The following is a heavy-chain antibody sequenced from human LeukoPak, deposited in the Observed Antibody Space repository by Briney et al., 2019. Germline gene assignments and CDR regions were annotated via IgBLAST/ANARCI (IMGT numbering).Heavy chain of an antibody. V-gene: IGHV4-39*01. CDR3: ARQSPPPYVLRFLEWPDSYYFDY. Sequence: PSETLSLTCTLSGGSISSSSYYWGWIRQPPGKGLEWIGSIYYSGSTYYNPSLKSRVTISGDTSKNQFSLKLSSVTAADTAVYYCARQSPPPYVLRFLEWPDSYYFDYWGQGTLVTVSS. CDR1: GGSISSSSYY. D-gene: IGHD3-3*01. CDR2: IYYSGST. J-gene: IGHJ4*02.